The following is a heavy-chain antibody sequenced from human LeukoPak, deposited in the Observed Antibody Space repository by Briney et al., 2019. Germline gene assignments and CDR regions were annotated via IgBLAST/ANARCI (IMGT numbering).Heavy chain of an antibody. D-gene: IGHD3-16*01. CDR3: ARSNSFYYDS. CDR2: IHYSGGT. V-gene: IGHV4-59*01. CDR1: GDSISSSY. Sequence: SETLSLTCTVSGDSISSSYWSWIRQPPGKGLEWIGYIHYSGGTKYDPSLKSRVIISVDTSKNQFSLRLSSVTAADTAVYYCARSNSFYYDSWGQGTLVTVSS. J-gene: IGHJ5*02.